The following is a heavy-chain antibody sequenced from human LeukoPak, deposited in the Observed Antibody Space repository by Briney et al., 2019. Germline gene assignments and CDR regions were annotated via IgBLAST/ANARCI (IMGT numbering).Heavy chain of an antibody. Sequence: PGGSLRLSCAASGFTLSSYSVNWVRQAPGKGLEWVSYISSSSSTIYYADSVRGRFTISRDNAKNSLYLQMNSLRAEDTAVYCCARVPDYGGNSPSDYWGQGTLVTVSS. D-gene: IGHD4-23*01. CDR1: GFTLSSYS. V-gene: IGHV3-48*04. CDR3: ARVPDYGGNSPSDY. CDR2: ISSSSSTI. J-gene: IGHJ4*02.